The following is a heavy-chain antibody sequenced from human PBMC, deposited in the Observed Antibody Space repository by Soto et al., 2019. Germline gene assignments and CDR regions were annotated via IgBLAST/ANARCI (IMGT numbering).Heavy chain of an antibody. J-gene: IGHJ5*02. D-gene: IGHD2-21*01. CDR1: GFTFRSYS. Sequence: GGSLRLSCAASGFTFRSYSMTWVRQAPGKVRGWVGCISSSSSTIDYADPVKGRFTNSRDNAKTSLYLQMNSLRDEDTAVYECARDDLGRGGCDPWGQGTLVTVSS. CDR3: ARDDLGRGGCDP. CDR2: ISSSSSTI. V-gene: IGHV3-48*02.